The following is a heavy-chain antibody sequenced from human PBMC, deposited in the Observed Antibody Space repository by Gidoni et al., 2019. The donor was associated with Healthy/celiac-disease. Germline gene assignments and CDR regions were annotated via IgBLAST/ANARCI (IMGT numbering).Heavy chain of an antibody. CDR1: GGSISRYY. CDR2: IYSSGST. Sequence: QVQLQESGPGLVKPSETLSLTCTVSGGSISRYYWSWIRQPPGKGLEWLGYIYSSGSTNYNPSLKSRVTISVDTSKNQFSLKLSSVTAADTAVYYCARAPGYCSGGSCFHFQHWGQGTLVTVSS. D-gene: IGHD2-15*01. J-gene: IGHJ1*01. CDR3: ARAPGYCSGGSCFHFQH. V-gene: IGHV4-59*01.